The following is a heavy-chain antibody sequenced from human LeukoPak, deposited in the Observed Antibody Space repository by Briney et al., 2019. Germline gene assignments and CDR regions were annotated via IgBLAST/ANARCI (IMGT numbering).Heavy chain of an antibody. V-gene: IGHV4-31*03. CDR3: ARESVGLELRF. J-gene: IGHJ4*02. CDR2: IYYSGST. CDR1: GGSISSGGYY. Sequence: SQTLSLTCTVSGGSISSGGYYWSWIRQHPGKGLEWIGYIYYSGSTYYNPSLKSRVTISVDTSKNQFSLKLCSVTAADTAVYYCARESVGLELRFWGQGTLVTVSS. D-gene: IGHD1-7*01.